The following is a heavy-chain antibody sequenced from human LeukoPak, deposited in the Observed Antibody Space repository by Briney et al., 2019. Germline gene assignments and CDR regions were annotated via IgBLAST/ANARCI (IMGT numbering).Heavy chain of an antibody. Sequence: SVKVSCKASGGTFSSYAISWVRQAPGQGLKWMGGIIPIFGTANYAQKFQGRVTITADESTSTAYMELSSLRSEDTAVYYCARGDYYDSSGYPTNENYFDYWGQGTLVTVSS. CDR3: ARGDYYDSSGYPTNENYFDY. V-gene: IGHV1-69*13. CDR2: IIPIFGTA. J-gene: IGHJ4*02. CDR1: GGTFSSYA. D-gene: IGHD3-22*01.